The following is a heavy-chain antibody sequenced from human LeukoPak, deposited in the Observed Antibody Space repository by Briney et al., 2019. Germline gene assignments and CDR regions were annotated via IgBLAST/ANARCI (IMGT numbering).Heavy chain of an antibody. V-gene: IGHV3-23*01. J-gene: IGHJ6*02. CDR2: ISGSGGST. D-gene: IGHD2-2*01. Sequence: GGSLRLSCAASGFTFSSYDMSWVRQPPGKGLEWVSAISGSGGSTYYADSVKGRFTISRDNSKNTLYLQMNSLRAEDTAVYYCAKAGYCSSTSCYLAGYYYYGMDVWGQGTTVTVSS. CDR1: GFTFSSYD. CDR3: AKAGYCSSTSCYLAGYYYYGMDV.